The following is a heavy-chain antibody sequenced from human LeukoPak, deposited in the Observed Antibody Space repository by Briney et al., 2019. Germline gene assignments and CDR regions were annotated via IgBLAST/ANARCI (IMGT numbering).Heavy chain of an antibody. CDR2: ISSSGSTI. V-gene: IGHV3-48*04. D-gene: IGHD3-16*01. Sequence: PGGSLRLSCAASGFTFSSYAMSWVRQAPGKGLEWVSYISSSGSTIYYADSVKGRFTISRDNAKNSLYLQMNSLRAEDTAVYYCARVMSWGDPYDYWGQGTLVTVSS. CDR3: ARVMSWGDPYDY. CDR1: GFTFSSYA. J-gene: IGHJ4*02.